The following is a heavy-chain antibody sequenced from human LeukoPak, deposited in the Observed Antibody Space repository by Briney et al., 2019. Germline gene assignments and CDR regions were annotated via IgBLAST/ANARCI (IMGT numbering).Heavy chain of an antibody. D-gene: IGHD3-16*01. CDR1: GGSFSGYY. V-gene: IGHV4-34*01. J-gene: IGHJ6*03. CDR3: ARQVPTYGGDYYYYYYMDV. Sequence: PSETLSLTCAVYGGSFSGYYWSWIRQPPGKGLEWIGEINHSGSTNYNPSLKSRVTISVDTSKNQFSLKLSSVTAADTAVYYCARQVPTYGGDYYYYYYMDVWGKGTTVTVSS. CDR2: INHSGST.